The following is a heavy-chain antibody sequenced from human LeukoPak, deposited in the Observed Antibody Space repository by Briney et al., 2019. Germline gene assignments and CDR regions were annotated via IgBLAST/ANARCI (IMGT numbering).Heavy chain of an antibody. J-gene: IGHJ4*02. Sequence: GGSLRLSCAASGFTFSGYWMSWVRQGPGKGLEWVAHIKQDGSEKYYVDSVKGRLTISRDDAKNSLYLQMNSLRAEDTAVYYCGRGGYGYVYLDYWGQGTLVTVSS. CDR1: GFTFSGYW. CDR3: GRGGYGYVYLDY. CDR2: IKQDGSEK. D-gene: IGHD3-16*01. V-gene: IGHV3-7*01.